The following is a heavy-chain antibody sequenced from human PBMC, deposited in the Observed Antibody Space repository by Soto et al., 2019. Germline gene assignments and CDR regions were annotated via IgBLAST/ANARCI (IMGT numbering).Heavy chain of an antibody. CDR2: IIPIFGTA. D-gene: IGHD3-22*01. CDR1: GGTFSSYA. CDR3: ARVKGSGYHNWFDP. Sequence: SVKVSRKTSGGTFSSYAINWVRQAPGQGLEWMGGIIPIFGTANYARKFQGRITITADKSTNTAYMELRSLRSDDTAVYYCARVKGSGYHNWFDPWGKGTLVTVSS. V-gene: IGHV1-69*06. J-gene: IGHJ5*02.